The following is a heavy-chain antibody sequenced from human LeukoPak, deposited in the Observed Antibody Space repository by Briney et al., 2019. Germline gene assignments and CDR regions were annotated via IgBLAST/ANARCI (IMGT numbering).Heavy chain of an antibody. V-gene: IGHV3-74*01. CDR1: GLTFRTTW. Sequence: GGSLRLSCATSGLTFRTTWMHWVRQAPGKGLMWVSRMNGEGTTIDYVDSVKGRFTVSRDYAKNTLFLQMNNLRTEDTALYLCATARNFRFEYWGQGSLVIVSA. J-gene: IGHJ4*02. CDR2: MNGEGTTI. CDR3: ATARNFRFEY. D-gene: IGHD1-7*01.